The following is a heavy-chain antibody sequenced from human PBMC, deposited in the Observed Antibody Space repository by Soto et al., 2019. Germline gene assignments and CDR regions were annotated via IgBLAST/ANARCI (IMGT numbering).Heavy chain of an antibody. CDR2: IYTSEST. J-gene: IGHJ4*02. Sequence: XETLSLTCGVSGTSVSNYYWSWIRQPAGKGLEHIGRIYTSESTSYNPSLKSRVTMSMDTSQTQIYLNLTSVTAADTAVYYCARGGIQLSYAFDYWGQGLQVTVSS. CDR3: ARGGIQLSYAFDY. D-gene: IGHD5-18*01. CDR1: GTSVSNYY. V-gene: IGHV4-4*07.